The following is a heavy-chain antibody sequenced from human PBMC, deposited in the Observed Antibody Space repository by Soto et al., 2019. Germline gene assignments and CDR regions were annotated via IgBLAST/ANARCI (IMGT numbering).Heavy chain of an antibody. V-gene: IGHV4-59*08. D-gene: IGHD4-17*01. CDR3: VRQGIDYQPGQVDV. CDR2: VYYTGGT. J-gene: IGHJ6*04. Sequence: QVQVQQSGPGLVKPSETLSLTCTVSSGPSSSHNWGWIRQPPGRGLEWIGYVYYTGGTSYNPSLNSRVTISAATSTNQISLTLSSGTAADTAVYCCVRQGIDYQPGQVDVWGEGTTVSASS. CDR1: SGPSSSHN.